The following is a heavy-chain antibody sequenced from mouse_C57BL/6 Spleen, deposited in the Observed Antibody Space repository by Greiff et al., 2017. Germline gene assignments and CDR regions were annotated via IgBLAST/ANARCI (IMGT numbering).Heavy chain of an antibody. CDR2: INPSNGGT. V-gene: IGHV1-53*01. Sequence: QVQLQQPGTELVKPGASVKLSCKASGYTFTSYWMHWVKQRPGQGLEWIGNINPSNGGTNYNEKFKSKATLTVNKSSSPAYRQLSKLTSEDSAVYYCAKAYYSNPGWFAYWGQGTLVTVSA. CDR3: AKAYYSNPGWFAY. J-gene: IGHJ3*01. CDR1: GYTFTSYW. D-gene: IGHD2-5*01.